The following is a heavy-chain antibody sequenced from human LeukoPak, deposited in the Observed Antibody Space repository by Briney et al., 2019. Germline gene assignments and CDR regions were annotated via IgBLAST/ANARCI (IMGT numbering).Heavy chain of an antibody. D-gene: IGHD2-2*01. V-gene: IGHV3-21*01. J-gene: IGHJ6*03. CDR3: ARAFDTSWDYYYMDV. CDR2: ISSSNDYI. CDR1: GFNFNTYT. Sequence: KSGGSLRLSCVASGFNFNTYTINWVRQAPGKGLEWVSSISSSNDYIYYADSVKGRFTISRDNARNSLFLQMNSLRVEDTAVYYCARAFDTSWDYYYMDVWGKGTTVTVSS.